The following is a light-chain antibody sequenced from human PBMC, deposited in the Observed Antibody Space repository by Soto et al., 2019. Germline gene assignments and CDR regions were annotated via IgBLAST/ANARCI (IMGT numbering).Light chain of an antibody. Sequence: DIQLTQSPSTLSASVGDRVTITCRASQRVTTWLAWYQQKPGKAPKLLIYKASTLKSGVPSRFSGSGSGTEFTLTISSLQPDDSATYYCQQYNTFLTFGGGTKVDIK. CDR2: KAS. V-gene: IGKV1-5*03. CDR3: QQYNTFLT. J-gene: IGKJ4*01. CDR1: QRVTTW.